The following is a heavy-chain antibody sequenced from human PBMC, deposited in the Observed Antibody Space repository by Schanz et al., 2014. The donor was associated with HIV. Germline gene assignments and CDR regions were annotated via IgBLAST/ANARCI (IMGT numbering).Heavy chain of an antibody. J-gene: IGHJ6*02. V-gene: IGHV3-33*03. CDR3: AKVLIPMIAVPYYGMDV. CDR2: IWYDGSNR. CDR1: GFTFSNYG. D-gene: IGHD3-22*01. Sequence: QVQLVESGGGVVQPGRSLRLSCAASGFTFSNYGMHWVRQAPGKGLEWVAIIWYDGSNRYYADSVKGRFTISRDNAKNSLYLQMNSLRAEDTAVYYCAKVLIPMIAVPYYGMDVWGQGTTVTVSS.